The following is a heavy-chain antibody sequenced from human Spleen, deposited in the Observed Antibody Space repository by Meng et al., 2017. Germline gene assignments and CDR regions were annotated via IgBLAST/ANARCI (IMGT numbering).Heavy chain of an antibody. CDR2: IYYNGNS. D-gene: IGHD3-22*01. CDR3: ARASYNYDSWFDP. Sequence: QLQLQKSGPERVTPSETLSLTCTVSGGSISSSSYYWVWIRQPPGKGLEWIGQIYYNGNSYYNPSLKSRVTMSVDTSRSQFSLKLKSVTAADTAVYYCARASYNYDSWFDPWGQGTLVTVSS. CDR1: GGSISSSSYY. J-gene: IGHJ5*02. V-gene: IGHV4-39*01.